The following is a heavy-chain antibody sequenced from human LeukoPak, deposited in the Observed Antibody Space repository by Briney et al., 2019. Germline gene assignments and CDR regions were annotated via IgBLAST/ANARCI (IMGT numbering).Heavy chain of an antibody. CDR2: IYNDANT. J-gene: IGHJ6*04. Sequence: GGSLRLSCAISGFTVSTNHMSWVRQAPGKGLEWVSVIYNDANTYYADSVKGRFTISRDNSKNTVFLQMNSLRAEDTAVYYCARDREVVTAKAQMDVWGKGTTVTVSS. CDR3: ARDREVVTAKAQMDV. V-gene: IGHV3-53*01. CDR1: GFTVSTNH. D-gene: IGHD2-21*02.